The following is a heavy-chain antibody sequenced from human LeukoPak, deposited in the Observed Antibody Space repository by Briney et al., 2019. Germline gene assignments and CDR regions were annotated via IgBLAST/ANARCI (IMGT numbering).Heavy chain of an antibody. CDR3: ARAGIAAAGTRFDP. D-gene: IGHD6-13*01. J-gene: IGHJ5*02. CDR1: GGSISSYY. CDR2: IYYSGST. V-gene: IGHV4-59*01. Sequence: SETLSLTCTVSGGSISSYYWSWIRQPPGKGLEWIGYIYYSGSTNYNPSLKSRVTISVDTSKNRFSLKLSSVTAADTAVYYCARAGIAAAGTRFDPWGQGTLVTVSS.